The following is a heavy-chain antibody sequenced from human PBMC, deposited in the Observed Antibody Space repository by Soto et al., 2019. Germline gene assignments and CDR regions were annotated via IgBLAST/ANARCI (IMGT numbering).Heavy chain of an antibody. CDR1: GFTFSTYS. Sequence: EVQLVESGGGLVQPGGSLRLSCAASGFTFSTYSMNWVRQAPGKGLEWLSYISSHSTIYYADSVKGRFTISRDNAKNSLYLQMNSLRDEDTAVYYCARATDHWGQGTLVTVSS. CDR3: ARATDH. J-gene: IGHJ4*02. D-gene: IGHD2-21*02. V-gene: IGHV3-48*02. CDR2: ISSHSTI.